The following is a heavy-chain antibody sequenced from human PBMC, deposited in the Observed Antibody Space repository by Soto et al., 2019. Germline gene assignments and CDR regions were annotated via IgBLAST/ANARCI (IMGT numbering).Heavy chain of an antibody. D-gene: IGHD1-1*01. V-gene: IGHV4-39*01. J-gene: IGHJ4*02. CDR2: IYYDGST. Sequence: SETLSLTCTVSGASISSGTFYWGWIRQPPGKGLESIANIYYDGSTYYNPSLKSRVTISLDTSKNQFSLELRSVTAADTAFYYCARGRDLYKTGNCWAQGTQVTVSS. CDR1: GASISSGTFY. CDR3: ARGRDLYKTGNC.